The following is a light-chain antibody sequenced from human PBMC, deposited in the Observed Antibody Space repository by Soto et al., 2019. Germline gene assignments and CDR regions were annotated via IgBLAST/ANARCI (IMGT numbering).Light chain of an antibody. CDR3: SSYRSTSNYV. J-gene: IGLJ1*01. CDR1: SSDVGGYNY. Sequence: QSVLTQPRSVSGSPGHSVTISCTGTSSDVGGYNYVSWYQQHPGRAPKLMIYEVSNRPSGVSSRFSGSKSGNTASLTISGLQAEDEADYYCSSYRSTSNYVFGSGTKLTVL. CDR2: EVS. V-gene: IGLV2-14*01.